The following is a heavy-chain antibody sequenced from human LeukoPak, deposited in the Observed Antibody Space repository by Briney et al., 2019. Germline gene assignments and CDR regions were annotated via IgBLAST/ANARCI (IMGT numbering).Heavy chain of an antibody. CDR3: ARYLRAYCGGDCSTYYFDY. D-gene: IGHD2-21*02. CDR2: IYYSGST. CDR1: GGSISSYY. V-gene: IGHV4-59*08. Sequence: SETLSLTCTVSGGSISSYYWSWTRQPPGKGLEWIGYIYYSGSTHYNPSLKSRVTISVDTSKNQFSLKLSSVTAADTAVYYCARYLRAYCGGDCSTYYFDYWGQGTLVTVSS. J-gene: IGHJ4*02.